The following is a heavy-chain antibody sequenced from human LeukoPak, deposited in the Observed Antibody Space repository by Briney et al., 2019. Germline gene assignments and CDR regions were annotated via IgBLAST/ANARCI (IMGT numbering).Heavy chain of an antibody. J-gene: IGHJ3*02. CDR2: IYHSGST. Sequence: SETLSLTCTVSGGSISSYYWGWIRQPPGKGLEWIGSIYHSGSTYYNPSLKSRVTISVDTSKNQFSLKLSSVTAADTAVYYCARDTVVVLRGAFDIWGQGTMVTVSS. CDR1: GGSISSYY. V-gene: IGHV4-39*07. D-gene: IGHD2-2*01. CDR3: ARDTVVVLRGAFDI.